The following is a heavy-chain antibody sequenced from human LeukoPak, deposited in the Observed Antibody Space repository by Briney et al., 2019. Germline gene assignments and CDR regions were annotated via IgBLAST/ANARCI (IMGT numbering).Heavy chain of an antibody. CDR2: INGYNGNT. V-gene: IGHV1-18*01. CDR3: VRDSNPILHGMDV. Sequence: GTSVKVSCKASGYTFTSYGISWVRQAPGQGLEWMGWINGYNGNTRYARKFQGRDTMTTDTSTSTAYMELKSLRSDDTGLFYCVRDSNPILHGMDVWGQGTTVTVSS. D-gene: IGHD4-11*01. CDR1: GYTFTSYG. J-gene: IGHJ6*02.